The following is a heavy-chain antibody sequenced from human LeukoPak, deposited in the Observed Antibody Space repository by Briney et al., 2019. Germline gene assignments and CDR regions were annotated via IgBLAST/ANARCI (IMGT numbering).Heavy chain of an antibody. J-gene: IGHJ4*02. D-gene: IGHD6-13*01. CDR2: IYYSGST. V-gene: IGHV4-59*11. CDR3: AREGPLAAAGPYYFDY. CDR1: GGSISSHY. Sequence: PSETLSLTCTVSGGSISSHYWSWIRQPPGKGLEWIGYIYYSGSTNYNPSLKSRVTISVDTSKNQFSLKLSSVTAADTAVYYCAREGPLAAAGPYYFDYWGQGTLVTVS.